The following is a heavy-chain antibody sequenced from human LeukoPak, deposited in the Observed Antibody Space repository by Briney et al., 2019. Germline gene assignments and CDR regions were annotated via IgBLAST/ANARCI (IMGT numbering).Heavy chain of an antibody. V-gene: IGHV4-59*01. CDR1: GGSISSYY. D-gene: IGHD6-13*01. J-gene: IGHJ5*02. CDR2: IYYSGST. CDR3: ARVAYSSSWYWFDP. Sequence: PSETLSLTCTVSGGSISSYYWSWIRQPPGKGLEWIGYIYYSGSTNYNPSLKSRVTISVDTSKNQFSLKLSSATAADTAVYYCARVAYSSSWYWFDPWGQGTLVTVSS.